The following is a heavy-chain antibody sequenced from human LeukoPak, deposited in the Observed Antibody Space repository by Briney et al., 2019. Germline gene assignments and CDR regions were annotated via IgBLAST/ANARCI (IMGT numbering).Heavy chain of an antibody. Sequence: PSETLSLTCAVYGGSFSGYYWSWIRQPPGKGLEWIGYFYYSGSTNYSPSLKSRVTISIDTSKNQFSLKLNSVTAADTAVYYCARGSSWSYYFDYWGQGTLVTVSS. V-gene: IGHV4-59*01. D-gene: IGHD6-13*01. CDR1: GGSFSGYY. CDR2: FYYSGST. J-gene: IGHJ4*02. CDR3: ARGSSWSYYFDY.